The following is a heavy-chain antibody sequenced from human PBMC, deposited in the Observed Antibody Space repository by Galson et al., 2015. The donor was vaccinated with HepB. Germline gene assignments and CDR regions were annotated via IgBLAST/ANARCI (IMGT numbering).Heavy chain of an antibody. D-gene: IGHD3-3*01. V-gene: IGHV3-30*18. CDR1: GFTFSSYG. CDR2: ISYDGSNK. CDR3: AKDVGLRGITIFGVVIPPFDY. Sequence: SLRLSCAASGFTFSSYGMHWVRQAPGKGLEWVAVISYDGSNKYCADSVKGRFTISRDNSKNTLYLQMNRLRAEDTAVYYCAKDVGLRGITIFGVVIPPFDYWGQGTLVTVSS. J-gene: IGHJ4*02.